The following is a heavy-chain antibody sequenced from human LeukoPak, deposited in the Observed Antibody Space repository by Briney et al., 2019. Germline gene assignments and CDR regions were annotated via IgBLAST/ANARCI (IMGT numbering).Heavy chain of an antibody. D-gene: IGHD3-22*01. Sequence: PSETLSLTCTVSGGSISSSSYYWGWIRQPPGKGLEWIGSIYYSGSTYYNPSLESRVTISVDTSKNQFSLKLSFVTAADTAVYYCARRYYAHFDYWGQGTLVTVSS. CDR1: GGSISSSSYY. CDR2: IYYSGST. CDR3: ARRYYAHFDY. V-gene: IGHV4-39*01. J-gene: IGHJ4*02.